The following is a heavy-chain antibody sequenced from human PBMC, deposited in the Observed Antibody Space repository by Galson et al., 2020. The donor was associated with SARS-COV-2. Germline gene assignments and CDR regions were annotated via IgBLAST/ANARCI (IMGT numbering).Heavy chain of an antibody. V-gene: IGHV4-39*01. CDR2: IYYSGST. Sequence: SETLSLTCTVSGGSISSSSYYWGWIRQPPGKGLEWIGSIYYSGSTYYNPSLKSRVTISVDTSKNQFSLKLSSVTAADTAVYYCASPRLLWFGEFDYWGQGTLVTVSS. J-gene: IGHJ4*02. CDR1: GGSISSSSYY. CDR3: ASPRLLWFGEFDY. D-gene: IGHD3-10*01.